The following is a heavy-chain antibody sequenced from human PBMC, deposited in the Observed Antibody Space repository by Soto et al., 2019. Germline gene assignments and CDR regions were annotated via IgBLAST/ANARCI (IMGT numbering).Heavy chain of an antibody. J-gene: IGHJ2*01. D-gene: IGHD2-15*01. CDR3: ARCYCSVGSCFTCWHFDL. CDR2: ISVEKGDT. CDR1: GYTFSTFG. V-gene: IGHV1-18*01. Sequence: QVQVVQSGAEVKKPGASVKVACKASGYTFSTFGMSWVRQASGQGLEWMGWISVEKGDTNSAQKFQDRVTMTTDTSTGTAYMKMRSLTSDDTPVYYCARCYCSVGSCFTCWHFDLWGRGTLVTVSS.